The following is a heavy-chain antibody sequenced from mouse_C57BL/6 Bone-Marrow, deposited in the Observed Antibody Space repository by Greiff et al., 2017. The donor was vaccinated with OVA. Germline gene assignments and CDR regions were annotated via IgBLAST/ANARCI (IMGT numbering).Heavy chain of an antibody. D-gene: IGHD2-1*01. Sequence: EVKLMESGGGLVKPGGSLKLSCAASGFTFSSYAMSWVRQTPEKRLEWVATISDGGSYTYYPDNVKGRFTISRDNAKNNLYLQMSHLKSEDTAMYYCARDWLDYYGNRRFAYWGQGTLVTVSA. CDR2: ISDGGSYT. CDR1: GFTFSSYA. CDR3: ARDWLDYYGNRRFAY. V-gene: IGHV5-4*01. J-gene: IGHJ3*01.